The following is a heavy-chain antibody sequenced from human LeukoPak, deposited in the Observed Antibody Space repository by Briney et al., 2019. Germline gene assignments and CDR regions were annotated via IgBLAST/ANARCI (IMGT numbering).Heavy chain of an antibody. D-gene: IGHD4-17*01. CDR2: IRSKAYGGTT. CDR3: TRGSYGDYVVDY. CDR1: GFTFGDYA. V-gene: IGHV3-49*04. Sequence: PGGSLRLSCTASGFTFGDYAMSWVRQAPGKGLEWVGFIRSKAYGGTTEYAASVKGRFTISRDDSKSIAYLQMNSLKTEDKAVYYCTRGSYGDYVVDYWGQGTLVTVSS. J-gene: IGHJ4*02.